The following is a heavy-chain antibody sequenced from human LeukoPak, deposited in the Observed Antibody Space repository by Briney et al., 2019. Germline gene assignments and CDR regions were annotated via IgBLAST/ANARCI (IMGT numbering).Heavy chain of an antibody. CDR1: GFSFDTYA. V-gene: IGHV3-23*01. D-gene: IGHD4-23*01. CDR3: AKERQGGNSYGDEAFYFDY. Sequence: GGSLRLACTASGFSFDTYAMNWVRQVPGKGLEWVSGISGSGGNSYYADSVKGRFTISRDNSKNTLYLQMHSLRAEDTAIYYCAKERQGGNSYGDEAFYFDYWGQGTLVTVSS. J-gene: IGHJ4*02. CDR2: ISGSGGNS.